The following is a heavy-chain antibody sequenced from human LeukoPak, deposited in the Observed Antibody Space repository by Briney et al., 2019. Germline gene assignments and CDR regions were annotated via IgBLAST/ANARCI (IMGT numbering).Heavy chain of an antibody. V-gene: IGHV4-39*01. D-gene: IGHD4-17*01. CDR2: IYHSGNT. CDR3: AKPTIDYGDYAD. J-gene: IGHJ1*01. Sequence: SETLSLTCTVSGGSIGSSGYYWGWIRQPPGKGLEWIGSIYHSGNTYYNPSLKSRVTISVDTSKNQFSLKLSSVTAADTAVYYCAKPTIDYGDYADWGQGTLVTVSS. CDR1: GGSIGSSGYY.